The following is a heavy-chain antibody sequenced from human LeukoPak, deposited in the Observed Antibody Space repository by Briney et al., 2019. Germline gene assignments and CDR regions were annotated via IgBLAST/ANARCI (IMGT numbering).Heavy chain of an antibody. Sequence: PSETLSLTCAVYGGSFSGYYWSWLRQPPGKGLEWIGEINHSGSTNYNPSLKSRVTISVDTSKNQFSLKLSSVTAADTAVYYCARAGDYGGNSGAFDIWGQGTMVTVSS. V-gene: IGHV4-34*01. D-gene: IGHD4-23*01. CDR1: GGSFSGYY. CDR2: INHSGST. CDR3: ARAGDYGGNSGAFDI. J-gene: IGHJ3*02.